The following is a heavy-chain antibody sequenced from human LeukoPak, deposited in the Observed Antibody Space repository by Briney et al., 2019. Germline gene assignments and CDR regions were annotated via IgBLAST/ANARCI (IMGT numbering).Heavy chain of an antibody. CDR2: INPNSGGT. V-gene: IGHV1-2*04. D-gene: IGHD5-24*01. CDR3: ARAAMNLDGYNWWYFDY. CDR1: GYTFTGYY. Sequence: ASVKVSCKASGYTFTGYYMHWVRQAPRQGLEWMGWINPNSGGTKYAQKFQGWVTMTRDTSISTAYMELSRLRSEDTAVYYCARAAMNLDGYNWWYFDYWGQGTVVTVSS. J-gene: IGHJ4*02.